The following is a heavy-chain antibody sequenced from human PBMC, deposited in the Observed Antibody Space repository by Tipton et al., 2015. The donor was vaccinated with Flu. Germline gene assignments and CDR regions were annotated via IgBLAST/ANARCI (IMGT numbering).Heavy chain of an antibody. V-gene: IGHV3-53*01. CDR3: ARDEGGTYPD. D-gene: IGHD1-14*01. CDR2: VYDDGRT. Sequence: QLVQSGGGLIRPGGSLRLSCAVSGFTVSTSYMSWVRQPPGKGLEWVSIVYDDGRTYYADSVEGRFAISRDNSKNILYLQMNSLRADDTAVYFCARDEGGTYPDWGQGTLVTVS. CDR1: GFTVSTSY. J-gene: IGHJ4*02.